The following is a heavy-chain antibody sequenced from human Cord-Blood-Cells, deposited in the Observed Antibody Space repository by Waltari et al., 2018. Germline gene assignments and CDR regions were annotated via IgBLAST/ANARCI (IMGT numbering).Heavy chain of an antibody. CDR1: GGTFSSYA. D-gene: IGHD5-12*01. Sequence: QVQLGQSGAEVKKPGSSVKVSCKASGGTFSSYAISWLRQAPGQGLEWMGGIIPIFGTANYAQKFQGRVTITADESTSTAYMELSSLRSEDTAVYYCARVADGYNYSYNWFDPWGQGTLVTVSS. V-gene: IGHV1-69*01. J-gene: IGHJ5*02. CDR2: IIPIFGTA. CDR3: ARVADGYNYSYNWFDP.